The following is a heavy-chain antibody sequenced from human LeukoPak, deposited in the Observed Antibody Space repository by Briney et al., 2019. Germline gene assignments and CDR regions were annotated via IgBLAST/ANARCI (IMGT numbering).Heavy chain of an antibody. CDR2: ISGSGDST. D-gene: IGHD2-15*01. CDR3: ARRWMAAKAFDI. V-gene: IGHV3-23*01. CDR1: GFTFSSYA. Sequence: GGSLRLSCAASGFTFSSYALYWVRQAPGKGLEWVSAISGSGDSTYYADSVKGRFTLSRDNSRNTLYLQMNSLRAEDTAEYYCARRWMAAKAFDIWGQGTMVTVSP. J-gene: IGHJ3*02.